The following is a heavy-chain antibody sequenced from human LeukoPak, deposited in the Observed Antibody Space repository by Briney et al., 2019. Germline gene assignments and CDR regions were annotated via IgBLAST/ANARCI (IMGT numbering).Heavy chain of an antibody. V-gene: IGHV3-30*02. D-gene: IGHD2-2*01. CDR2: IRNDGSNK. J-gene: IGHJ4*02. Sequence: GGSLTLSCVASGFNFRTCGMDCVRQAPGKGVEWVAFIRNDGSNKYYADSVKGRFTISRDNSKNTLYLQMNSLRAEDTGVYYCAKDSSTSCHDWGQGTLVTVSS. CDR3: AKDSSTSCHD. CDR1: GFNFRTCG.